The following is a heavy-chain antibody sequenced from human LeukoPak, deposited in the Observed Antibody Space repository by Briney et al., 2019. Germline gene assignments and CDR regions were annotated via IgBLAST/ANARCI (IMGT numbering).Heavy chain of an antibody. J-gene: IGHJ2*01. D-gene: IGHD6-19*01. CDR2: ISAYKCNT. CDR1: GYTFTSYV. Sequence: ASVKVSCKASGYTFTSYVISWVRQAPGQGGEWMGWISAYKCNTNYAQKPQGRVTKTTYTSTSTAYMEPKSLRSDDTAVYYCARTYSSGWYPWYFDLWGRGTLVTVSS. V-gene: IGHV1-18*01. CDR3: ARTYSSGWYPWYFDL.